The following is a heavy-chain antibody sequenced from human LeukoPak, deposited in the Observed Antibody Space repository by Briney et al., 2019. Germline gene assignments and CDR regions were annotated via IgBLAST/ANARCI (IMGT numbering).Heavy chain of an antibody. CDR2: IKQDGSEK. D-gene: IGHD3-3*01. CDR1: GFTFSSYW. CDR3: ASNYFIPYDFWSGFDY. Sequence: PGGSLRLSCAASGFTFSSYWMSWVRQAPGKGLEWVANIKQDGSEKYYVDSAKGRFTISRDNAKNSLYLQMNSLRAEDTAVYYCASNYFIPYDFWSGFDYWGQGTLVTVSS. J-gene: IGHJ4*01. V-gene: IGHV3-7*01.